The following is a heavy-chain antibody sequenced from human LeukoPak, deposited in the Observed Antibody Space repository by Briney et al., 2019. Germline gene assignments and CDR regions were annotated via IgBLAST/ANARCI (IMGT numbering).Heavy chain of an antibody. CDR1: GGSIGSYY. D-gene: IGHD6-19*01. J-gene: IGHJ3*01. CDR2: IYTSGST. CDR3: ARGSSGWKHSALDV. Sequence: PSETLSLTCTVSGGSIGSYYWSWIRQPAVKGLGWTGRIYTSGSTNHNPSLKSRVTMSVDTSKNQFSLKLNSVTAADTAVYYCARGSSGWKHSALDVWGQGTMVTVSS. V-gene: IGHV4-4*07.